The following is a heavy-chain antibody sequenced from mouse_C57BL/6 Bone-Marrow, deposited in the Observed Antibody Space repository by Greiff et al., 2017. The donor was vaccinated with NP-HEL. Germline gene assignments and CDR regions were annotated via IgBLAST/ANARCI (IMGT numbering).Heavy chain of an antibody. CDR1: GFTFSSYA. J-gene: IGHJ4*01. CDR2: ISSGGDYI. Sequence: EVKLVESGEGLVKPGGSLKLSCAASGFTFSSYAMSWVRQTPEKRLEWVAYISSGGDYIYYADTVKGRFTISRDNARNPLYLQMSSLKSEDTAMYYCTRLITTKGNYYAMDYWGQGTSVTVSS. CDR3: TRLITTKGNYYAMDY. V-gene: IGHV5-9-1*02. D-gene: IGHD2-4*01.